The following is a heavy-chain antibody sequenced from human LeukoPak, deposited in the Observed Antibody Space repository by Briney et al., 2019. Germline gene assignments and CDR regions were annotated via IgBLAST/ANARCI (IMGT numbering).Heavy chain of an antibody. CDR3: ASGYHNYYYYYYMDV. J-gene: IGHJ6*03. V-gene: IGHV4-34*01. CDR1: GGSFSGYY. CDR2: INHSGST. D-gene: IGHD3-16*02. Sequence: SETLSLTCAVYGGSFSGYYWSWIRQPPGKGLEWIGEINHSGSTNYNPSLKSRVTISVDTSKNQFSLELSSVTAADTAVYYCASGYHNYYYYYYMDVWGKGTTVTVSS.